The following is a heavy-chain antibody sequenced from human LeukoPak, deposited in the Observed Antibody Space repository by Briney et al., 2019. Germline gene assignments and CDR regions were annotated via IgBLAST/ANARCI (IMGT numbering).Heavy chain of an antibody. J-gene: IGHJ4*02. D-gene: IGHD3-9*01. Sequence: GASVKVSCKASGYTFTSYGISWVRQAPGQGLEWMGWINPNSGATNYAQKFQGRVTMTRDTSISTAYMELSRLRSDDTAFYYCARSAPTLTYDILTGYLGYWGQGTLVTVSS. CDR1: GYTFTSYG. V-gene: IGHV1-2*02. CDR2: INPNSGAT. CDR3: ARSAPTLTYDILTGYLGY.